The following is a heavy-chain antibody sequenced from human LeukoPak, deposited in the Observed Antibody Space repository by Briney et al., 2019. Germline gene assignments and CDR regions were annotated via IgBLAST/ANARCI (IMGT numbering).Heavy chain of an antibody. CDR3: AKHLGSHSFLFYYMDV. CDR2: LSGSGTAT. Sequence: GGSLRLSCEASEFTFSRYAMSWIRQAPGTGLEWVSTLSGSGTATYYADSVKGRFTTSRDNSKGTVYLQMDNPRVDDAAVYYCAKHLGSHSFLFYYMDVWGKGTSVIVSS. J-gene: IGHJ6*03. D-gene: IGHD2-21*01. CDR1: EFTFSRYA. V-gene: IGHV3-23*01.